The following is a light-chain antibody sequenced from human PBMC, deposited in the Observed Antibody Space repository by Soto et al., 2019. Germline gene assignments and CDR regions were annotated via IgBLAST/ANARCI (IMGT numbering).Light chain of an antibody. V-gene: IGKV3-20*01. CDR3: QQYGSAPRP. CDR2: GAS. CDR1: QSVSNTN. Sequence: EVVLTQSPGTLSLSPGERATLSCRASQSVSNTNLAWYQQKPGQAPRLLIYGASSRATGIPDSFSGSGSGPDFTLTISRLEPEDVAVYYCQQYGSAPRPFGQGNKVEL. J-gene: IGKJ1*01.